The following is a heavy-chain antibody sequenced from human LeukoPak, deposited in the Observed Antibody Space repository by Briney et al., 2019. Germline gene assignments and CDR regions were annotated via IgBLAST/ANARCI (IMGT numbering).Heavy chain of an antibody. J-gene: IGHJ4*02. D-gene: IGHD6-6*01. Sequence: PSETLSLTCTVSGGSISSSSYYWGWIRQPPGKGLEWIGSIYYSGSTYYNPSLKSRVTISVGTSKNQFSLKLSSVTAADTAVYYCARRRYSSSSEDYWGQGTLVTVSS. V-gene: IGHV4-39*01. CDR1: GGSISSSSYY. CDR3: ARRRYSSSSEDY. CDR2: IYYSGST.